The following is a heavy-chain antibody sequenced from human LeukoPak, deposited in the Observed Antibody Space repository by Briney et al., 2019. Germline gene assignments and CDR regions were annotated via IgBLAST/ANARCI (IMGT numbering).Heavy chain of an antibody. J-gene: IGHJ5*02. CDR2: INHSGST. CDR3: ARGANWRGGGFDP. Sequence: RPGGSLRLPCAASGFTFSTYAMSWVRQPPGKGLEWIGEINHSGSTNYNPSLKSRVTISVDTSKNQFSLKLSSVTAADTAVYYCARGANWRGGGFDPWGQGTLVTVSS. D-gene: IGHD1-1*01. V-gene: IGHV4-34*01. CDR1: GFTFSTYA.